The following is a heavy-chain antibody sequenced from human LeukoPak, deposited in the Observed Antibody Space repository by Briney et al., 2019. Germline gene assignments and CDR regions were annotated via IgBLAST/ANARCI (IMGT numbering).Heavy chain of an antibody. CDR3: ARDRGKGDAPYWYFDL. CDR1: GLTFSSYE. D-gene: IGHD2-21*02. J-gene: IGHJ2*01. CDR2: ISSSSSTI. V-gene: IGHV3-48*03. Sequence: GGSLRLSCAASGLTFSSYEMNWVRQAPGKGLEWVSYISSSSSTIYYADSVTGRFTISRDNANNSLYLLMNSLRAEDTAVYYCARDRGKGDAPYWYFDLWGRGTLVTVSS.